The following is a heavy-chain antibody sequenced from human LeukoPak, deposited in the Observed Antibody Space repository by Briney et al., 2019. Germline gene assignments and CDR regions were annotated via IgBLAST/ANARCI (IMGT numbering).Heavy chain of an antibody. CDR2: IIPIFGTA. CDR3: ARGRAFITGTPPTYYYMDV. V-gene: IGHV1-69*06. J-gene: IGHJ6*03. CDR1: GGTFSSYA. D-gene: IGHD1-20*01. Sequence: SVKVSCKASGGTFSSYAISWVRQAPGQGLEWMGGIIPIFGTANYAQKFQGRVTITADKSTSTAYMELSSLRSEDTAVYYCARGRAFITGTPPTYYYMDVWGKGTTVTVSS.